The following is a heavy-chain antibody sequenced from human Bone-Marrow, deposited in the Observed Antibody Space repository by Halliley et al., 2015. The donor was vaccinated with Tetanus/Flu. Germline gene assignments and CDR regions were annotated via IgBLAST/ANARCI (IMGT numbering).Heavy chain of an antibody. D-gene: IGHD3-3*01. J-gene: IGHJ3*02. CDR3: ARGDRSGYYTWKADGFDI. CDR2: WYDGSNE. V-gene: IGHV3-33*01. Sequence: WYDGSNEDYADSVKGRFAISRDNSKNTLYLQINSLRAEDTAVYYCARGDRSGYYTWKADGFDIWGQGTMVTVSS.